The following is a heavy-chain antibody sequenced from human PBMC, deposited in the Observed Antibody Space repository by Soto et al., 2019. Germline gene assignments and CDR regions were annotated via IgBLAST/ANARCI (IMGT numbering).Heavy chain of an antibody. D-gene: IGHD6-19*01. V-gene: IGHV3-23*01. CDR1: GFTFSSYA. CDR2: ISGSGGST. CDR3: ANRKGGIYSSGWPDFYYYMDV. J-gene: IGHJ6*03. Sequence: EVQLLESGGGLVQPGGSLRLSCAASGFTFSSYAMSWVRQAPGKGLEWVSAISGSGGSTYYADSVKGRFTISRDNSKNTLYLQMNSLRAEDTAVYYCANRKGGIYSSGWPDFYYYMDVWGKGTTVTVSS.